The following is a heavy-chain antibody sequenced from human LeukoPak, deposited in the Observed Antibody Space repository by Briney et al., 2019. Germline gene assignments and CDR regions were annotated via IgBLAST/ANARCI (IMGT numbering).Heavy chain of an antibody. Sequence: PSETLSLTCTVSGGSISSYYWSWIWQPPGKGLEWIGNIYYSGSTNYNPSLKSRVTISVDTSKNQFSLKLSSVTAADTAVYYCARSFAYYYYYMDVWGKGTTVTVSS. D-gene: IGHD3-3*01. CDR3: ARSFAYYYYYMDV. CDR1: GGSISSYY. CDR2: IYYSGST. V-gene: IGHV4-59*01. J-gene: IGHJ6*03.